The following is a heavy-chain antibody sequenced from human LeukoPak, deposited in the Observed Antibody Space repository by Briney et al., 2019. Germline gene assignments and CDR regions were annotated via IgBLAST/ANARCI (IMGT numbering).Heavy chain of an antibody. J-gene: IGHJ6*03. CDR2: LSSSSSTI. CDR3: ARDSTRSVNYMDV. Sequence: PGGSLRLSCAASGFTFSSYSMNWVRQAPGKGLEWVSSLSSSSSTIYYAASVKGRFTISRDNAKNSPYLQMNSLRAEDTAEYYCARDSTRSVNYMDVWGKGTTVTVSS. D-gene: IGHD2-2*01. V-gene: IGHV3-48*04. CDR1: GFTFSSYS.